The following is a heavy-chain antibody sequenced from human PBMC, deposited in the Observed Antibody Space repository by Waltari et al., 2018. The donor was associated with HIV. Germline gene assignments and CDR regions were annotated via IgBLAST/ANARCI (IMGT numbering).Heavy chain of an antibody. CDR3: ARSPCTGAICEKRGAFDY. V-gene: IGHV4-59*01. D-gene: IGHD2-8*02. CDR2: IYSTGTT. Sequence: QVQLLESGPGLVKPSETLSLTCTVSSGSISSYYLSWVRQPPGKGLEWIGYIYSTGTTNSNPALKRRVTRSVDTSRNQFPLPLPSLTAADTAVYFCARSPCTGAICEKRGAFDYWGQGSLVTVSS. J-gene: IGHJ4*02. CDR1: SGSISSYY.